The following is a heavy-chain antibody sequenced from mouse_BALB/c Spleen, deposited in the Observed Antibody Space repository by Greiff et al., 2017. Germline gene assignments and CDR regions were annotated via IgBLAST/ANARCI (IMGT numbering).Heavy chain of an antibody. D-gene: IGHD2-1*01. CDR1: GYTFTSYV. CDR3: ARERDYGNYDYAMDY. J-gene: IGHJ4*01. Sequence: EVKLMESGPELVKPGASVKMSCKASGYTFTSYVMHWVKQKPGQGLEWIGYINPYNDGTKYNEKFKGKATLTSDKSSSTAYMELSSLTSEDSAVYYCARERDYGNYDYAMDYWGQGTSVTVSS. V-gene: IGHV1-14*01. CDR2: INPYNDGT.